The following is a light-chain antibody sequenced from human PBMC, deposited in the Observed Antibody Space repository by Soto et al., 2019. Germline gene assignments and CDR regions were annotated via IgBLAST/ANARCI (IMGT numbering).Light chain of an antibody. CDR1: SSDVGGYNY. CDR2: DVS. CDR3: SSYTSSSTRV. J-gene: IGLJ2*01. Sequence: QSVLTQPASVSWSPGQSIAISCTGTSSDVGGYNYVSWYQQHPGKAPKLMIYDVSNRPSGVSNRFSGSKSGNTASLTISGLQAEDEADYYCSSYTSSSTRVFGGGTQLTVL. V-gene: IGLV2-14*01.